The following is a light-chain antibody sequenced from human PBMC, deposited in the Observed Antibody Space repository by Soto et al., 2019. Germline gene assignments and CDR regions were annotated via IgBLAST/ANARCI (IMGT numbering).Light chain of an antibody. CDR2: EVS. V-gene: IGLV2-14*01. CDR1: SSDIGAYNY. Sequence: QSALTQPASVSGSPGQSITISCTGSSSDIGAYNYVSWFQQYPGKAPKLIISEVSNRPSGVSNRFSGSKSGTAASLTIYGLQTEDEADYFCFSFTTDWTHVFGTGTKLTVL. J-gene: IGLJ1*01. CDR3: FSFTTDWTHV.